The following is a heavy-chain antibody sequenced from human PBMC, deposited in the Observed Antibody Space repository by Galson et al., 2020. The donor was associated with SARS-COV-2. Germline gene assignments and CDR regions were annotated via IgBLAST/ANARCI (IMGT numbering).Heavy chain of an antibody. CDR1: GFTFSSYG. CDR3: AKDYRHYDILTGTGDAFDI. D-gene: IGHD3-9*01. J-gene: IGHJ3*02. V-gene: IGHV3-30*18. Sequence: GESLKISCAASGFTFSSYGMHWVRQAPGKGLEGVAVISYDGSNKYYADSVKGRFTISRDNSKNTLYLQMNSLRAEDTAVYYCAKDYRHYDILTGTGDAFDIWGQGTMVTVSS. CDR2: ISYDGSNK.